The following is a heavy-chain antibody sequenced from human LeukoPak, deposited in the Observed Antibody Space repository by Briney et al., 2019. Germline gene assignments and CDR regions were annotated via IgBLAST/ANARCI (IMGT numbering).Heavy chain of an antibody. V-gene: IGHV1-2*02. Sequence: ASVSVSCKASGYSFTVQYMHWVRQAPGQGLEWMGLIKHNSGATNYAQQFQGRVTLTRDTSINTAYMELTSLRSDDTSVYYCLTDQARGQGTLVTVSS. D-gene: IGHD3-9*01. CDR3: LTDQA. CDR1: GYSFTVQY. CDR2: IKHNSGAT. J-gene: IGHJ4*02.